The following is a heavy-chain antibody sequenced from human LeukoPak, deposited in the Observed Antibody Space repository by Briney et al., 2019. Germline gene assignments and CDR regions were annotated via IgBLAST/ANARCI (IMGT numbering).Heavy chain of an antibody. CDR1: GFTVSSNY. D-gene: IGHD6-13*01. V-gene: IGHV3-66*01. Sequence: GGSLRLSCAASGFTVSSNYMSWVRQAPGKGLEWVSLIYSGGSTYYADSVKGRFTISRDNSKNTLYLQMNSLRAEDRAVYYCAKALRWYYYYYMDVWGKGTTVTVSS. CDR2: IYSGGST. J-gene: IGHJ6*03. CDR3: AKALRWYYYYYMDV.